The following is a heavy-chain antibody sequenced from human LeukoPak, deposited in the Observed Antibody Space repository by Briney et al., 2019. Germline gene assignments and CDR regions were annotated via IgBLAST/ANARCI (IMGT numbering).Heavy chain of an antibody. CDR3: AKALTSGWYLAAFNI. D-gene: IGHD6-19*01. Sequence: PGGSLRLSCAASGFTVSSCGMHWVRQAPGKGLEWVAVISYDGSNKYHADSVKGRFTISSDNSKNTLFLEMNSLRAEDTAVYYCAKALTSGWYLAAFNIWGQGTMVTVSS. V-gene: IGHV3-30*18. CDR2: ISYDGSNK. CDR1: GFTVSSCG. J-gene: IGHJ3*02.